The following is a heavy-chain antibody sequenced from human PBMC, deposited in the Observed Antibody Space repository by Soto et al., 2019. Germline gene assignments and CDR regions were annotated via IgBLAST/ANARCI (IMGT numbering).Heavy chain of an antibody. Sequence: QVQLMESGGGVVQPGRSLRLSCAASGFTFSSYGMHWVRQAPGKGLEWVAVIWYDGSNKYYADSVKGRFTISRDNSKNTLYLQMNSLRAEDTAVYYCARADNSDIEVTGTVRYYYYMDVWGKWTTVTVSS. CDR3: ARADNSDIEVTGTVRYYYYMDV. J-gene: IGHJ6*03. D-gene: IGHD6-19*01. CDR2: IWYDGSNK. CDR1: GFTFSSYG. V-gene: IGHV3-33*01.